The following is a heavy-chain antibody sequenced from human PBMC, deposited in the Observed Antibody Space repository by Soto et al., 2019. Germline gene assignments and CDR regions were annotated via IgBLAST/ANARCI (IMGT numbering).Heavy chain of an antibody. CDR3: ARVPLRSGWYDSKAFYAFDI. Sequence: ASVKVSCKASGGTFSSYAISWVRQAPGQGLEWMGGIIPIFGTANYAQKFQGRVTITADESTSTAYMELSSLRSEDTAVYYCARVPLRSGWYDSKAFYAFDIWGQGTMVTVSS. CDR2: IIPIFGTA. V-gene: IGHV1-69*13. J-gene: IGHJ3*02. CDR1: GGTFSSYA. D-gene: IGHD6-19*01.